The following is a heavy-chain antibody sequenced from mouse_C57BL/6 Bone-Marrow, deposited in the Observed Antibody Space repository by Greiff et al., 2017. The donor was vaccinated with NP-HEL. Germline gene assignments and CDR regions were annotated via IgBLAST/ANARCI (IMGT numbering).Heavy chain of an antibody. Sequence: VQLQQSGPGLVQPSQSLSITCTVSGFSLTSYGVHWVRQSPGKGLEWLGVIWSGGSTDYNAAFISRLSISKDNSKSQVFFKMNSLQADDTAIYHCARKGLLHSYWYFEVWGTGTTVTVSS. CDR2: IWSGGST. V-gene: IGHV2-2*01. CDR3: ARKGLLHSYWYFEV. J-gene: IGHJ1*03. CDR1: GFSLTSYG. D-gene: IGHD2-3*01.